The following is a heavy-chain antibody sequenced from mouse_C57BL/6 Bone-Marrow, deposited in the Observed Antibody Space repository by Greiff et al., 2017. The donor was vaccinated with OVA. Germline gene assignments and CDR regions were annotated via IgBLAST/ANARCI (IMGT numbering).Heavy chain of an antibody. D-gene: IGHD1-1*01. CDR1: GYTFTNYW. Sequence: VQLVESGAELVRPGTSVKMSCKASGYTFTNYWIGWAKQRPGHGLEWIGDIYPGGGYTNYNEKFKGKATLTADKSSSTAYMQFSSLTSEDSAIYYCASVTVYYAMDYWGQGTSVTV. CDR2: IYPGGGYT. V-gene: IGHV1-63*01. J-gene: IGHJ4*01. CDR3: ASVTVYYAMDY.